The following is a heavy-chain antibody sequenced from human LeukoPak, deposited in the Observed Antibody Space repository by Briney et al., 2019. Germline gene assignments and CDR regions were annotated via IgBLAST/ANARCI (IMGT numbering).Heavy chain of an antibody. V-gene: IGHV3-30*18. CDR3: AKEANIHYYDSSGPFDY. Sequence: GGSLRLSCAASEFSVGSNYMTWVRQAPGKGLEWVAVISYDGSNKYYADSVKGRFTISRDNSKNTLYLQMNSLRAEDTAVYYCAKEANIHYYDSSGPFDYWGQGTLVTVSS. CDR2: ISYDGSNK. CDR1: EFSVGSNY. D-gene: IGHD3-22*01. J-gene: IGHJ4*02.